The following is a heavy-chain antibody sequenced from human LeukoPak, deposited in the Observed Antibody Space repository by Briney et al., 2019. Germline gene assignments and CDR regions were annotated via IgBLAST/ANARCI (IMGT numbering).Heavy chain of an antibody. CDR1: GGSFSGYY. CDR3: ARGYQHFDP. V-gene: IGHV4-34*01. CDR2: INHSGST. J-gene: IGHJ5*02. Sequence: SETLSLTCAVYGGSFSGYYWSWIRQPPGKGLEWIGEINHSGSTNYNPSLKSRVTISVDTSKNQFSLKLSSVTAADTAVYYCARGYQHFDPWGQGTLVTVSS.